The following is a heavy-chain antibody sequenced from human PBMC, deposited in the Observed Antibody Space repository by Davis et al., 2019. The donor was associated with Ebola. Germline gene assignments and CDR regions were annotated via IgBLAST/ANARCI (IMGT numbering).Heavy chain of an antibody. Sequence: GESLKISCAVSGFTFSDYYMTWIRQAPGKGLEWVSYISSNSNYTDYAGSVKGRFTISRDNAKNSLYLQMNSLRVEDTAVYYCARDAPRVGATATWGQGTLVTVSS. CDR1: GFTFSDYY. CDR2: ISSNSNYT. J-gene: IGHJ4*02. V-gene: IGHV3-11*06. D-gene: IGHD1-26*01. CDR3: ARDAPRVGATAT.